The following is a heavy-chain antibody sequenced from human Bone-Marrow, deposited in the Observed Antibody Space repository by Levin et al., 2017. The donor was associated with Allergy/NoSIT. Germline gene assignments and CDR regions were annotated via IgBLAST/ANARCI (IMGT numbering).Heavy chain of an antibody. CDR3: AKGPASGVPYYFDY. CDR2: ISSGGDHL. D-gene: IGHD2-8*01. J-gene: IGHJ4*02. V-gene: IGHV3-23*01. Sequence: GGSLRLSCAASGFPFSSYAVSWVRQAPGKGLEWVSVISSGGDHLYYADSVKGRFTISRDNSKNTLSLQMDSLRVEDTAVYYCAKGPASGVPYYFDYWGQGTPVTVSP. CDR1: GFPFSSYA.